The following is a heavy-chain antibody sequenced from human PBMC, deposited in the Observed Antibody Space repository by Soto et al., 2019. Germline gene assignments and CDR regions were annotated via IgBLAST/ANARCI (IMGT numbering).Heavy chain of an antibody. CDR2: IKQDGSEK. J-gene: IGHJ6*02. D-gene: IGHD3-10*02. CDR3: ARVFGGYFYYYGMDV. V-gene: IGHV3-7*05. CDR1: GFTFSSYW. Sequence: GGSLRLSCAASGFTFSSYWMSWVRQAPGKGLEWVANIKQDGSEKYYVDSVKGRFTISRDNAKNSLYLQMNSLRAEDTAVYYCARVFGGYFYYYGMDVWGQGTTVTVSS.